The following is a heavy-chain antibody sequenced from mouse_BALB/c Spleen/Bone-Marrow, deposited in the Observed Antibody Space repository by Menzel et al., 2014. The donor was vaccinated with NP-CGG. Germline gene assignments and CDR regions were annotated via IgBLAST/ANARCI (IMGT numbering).Heavy chain of an antibody. V-gene: IGHV14-3*02. CDR2: IVPANGTT. D-gene: IGHD2-4*01. CDR3: GVYDYERFTC. CDR1: GFNIKDTY. Sequence: VQLKRSGGELVKPGASVKLSCTASGFNIKDTYMHSVKQRPEQGLERIGRIVPANGTTKYDPKFQGTAPITADTSSNTACLQLSSRTSEDTAVYYCGVYDYERFTCWGQWTLLTVSA. J-gene: IGHJ3*01.